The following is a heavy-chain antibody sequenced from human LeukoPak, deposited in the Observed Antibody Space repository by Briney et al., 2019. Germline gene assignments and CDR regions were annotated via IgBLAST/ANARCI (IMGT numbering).Heavy chain of an antibody. J-gene: IGHJ6*03. V-gene: IGHV4-4*09. CDR1: GGSISIYY. Sequence: SETLSLTCTVSGGSISIYYWSWIRQPPGKGLEWIGYIYTSGSTNYNPSLKSRVTISVDTSKNQFSLKLSSVTAADTAVYYCARQSEYPSRYYYYMDVWGKGTTVTVSS. D-gene: IGHD2-2*01. CDR3: ARQSEYPSRYYYYMDV. CDR2: IYTSGST.